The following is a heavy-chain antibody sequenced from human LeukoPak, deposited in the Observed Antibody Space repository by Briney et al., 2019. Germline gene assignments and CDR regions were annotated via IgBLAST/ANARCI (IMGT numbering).Heavy chain of an antibody. V-gene: IGHV3-74*01. CDR1: GFTFSSYS. Sequence: GGSLRLSCAASGFTFSSYSMNWVRQAPGKGLVWVSRINYDGSTNYADSVKGRFTISGDNARNTLYMQMNSLRAEDTAVYYCVRGCSSTSCYPFDCWGQGTLVTVSS. CDR2: INYDGST. J-gene: IGHJ4*02. CDR3: VRGCSSTSCYPFDC. D-gene: IGHD2-2*01.